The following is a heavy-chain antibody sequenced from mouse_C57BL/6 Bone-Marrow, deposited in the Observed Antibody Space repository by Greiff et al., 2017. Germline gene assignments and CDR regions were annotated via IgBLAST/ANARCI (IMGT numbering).Heavy chain of an antibody. CDR2: IYPENGGT. J-gene: IGHJ1*03. D-gene: IGHD2-4*01. Sequence: EVQLQQSGAELVRPGASVKLSCTASGSNITDYYMTWVKQRPEQGLEWIGWIYPENGGTDYASKFKGKDTITVDTSSSTAYLQLSSLTSEDTAGYYCTSYDYDWYFDDWGTGTTLTVSS. CDR1: GSNITDYY. V-gene: IGHV14-4*01. CDR3: TSYDYDWYFDD.